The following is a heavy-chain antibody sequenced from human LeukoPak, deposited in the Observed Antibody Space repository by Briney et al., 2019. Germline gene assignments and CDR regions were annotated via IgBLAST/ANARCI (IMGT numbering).Heavy chain of an antibody. CDR3: ARVHRSFLRSLTNSGSWWDYYFDY. Sequence: ASVKVSCKASGYTFTGYYMHWVRQAPGQGLEWVGWINPNSGGTNYAQKFQGWVTMTRDTSISTAYMELSRLRSDDTAVYYCARVHRSFLRSLTNSGSWWDYYFDYWGQGTLVTVSS. CDR2: INPNSGGT. J-gene: IGHJ4*02. V-gene: IGHV1-2*04. CDR1: GYTFTGYY. D-gene: IGHD3-3*01.